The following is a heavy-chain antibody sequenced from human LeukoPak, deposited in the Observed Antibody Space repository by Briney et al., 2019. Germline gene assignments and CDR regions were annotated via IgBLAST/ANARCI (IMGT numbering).Heavy chain of an antibody. CDR1: GFSLDTSGVA. Sequence: SGPTLVKPTQTLTLTCTFSGFSLDTSGVAVGWIRQPPGEALEWLAHVYWNGDKYYSLSLKSRLSVTKDTSKNQEVLTMTDMDPVDTATYFCAHLTENGYTYDIWGQGTVVTVSA. V-gene: IGHV2-5*01. D-gene: IGHD5-12*01. CDR3: AHLTENGYTYDI. CDR2: VYWNGDK. J-gene: IGHJ3*02.